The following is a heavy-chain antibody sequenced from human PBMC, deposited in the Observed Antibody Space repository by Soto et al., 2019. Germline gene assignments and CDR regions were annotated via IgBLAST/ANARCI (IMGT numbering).Heavy chain of an antibody. CDR3: AGGVYDILTGYPLALYFDY. Sequence: SVKVSCKASGYTFTTYYIHWVRQAPGQGLEWMGGIIPIFGTANYAQKFQGRVTITADESTSTAYMELSSLRSEDTAVYYCAGGVYDILTGYPLALYFDYWGQGTLVTVSS. CDR1: GYTFTTYY. V-gene: IGHV1-69*13. J-gene: IGHJ4*02. D-gene: IGHD3-9*01. CDR2: IIPIFGTA.